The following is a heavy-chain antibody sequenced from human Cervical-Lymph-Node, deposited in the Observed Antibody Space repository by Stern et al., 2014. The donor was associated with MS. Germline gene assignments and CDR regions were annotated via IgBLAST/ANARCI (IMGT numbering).Heavy chain of an antibody. Sequence: VHLVESRAAVKKPGSSVKVSCKASGTTFSTYGINCVRQAPGQGLEWMGGLIAVFGTRNNAEKFKGRVTITADEATSTAYMELSSLKADDTAMYCCAPEGWFDPWGQGTLVTVSS. CDR1: GTTFSTYG. CDR3: APEGWFDP. V-gene: IGHV1-69*01. J-gene: IGHJ5*02. CDR2: LIAVFGTR.